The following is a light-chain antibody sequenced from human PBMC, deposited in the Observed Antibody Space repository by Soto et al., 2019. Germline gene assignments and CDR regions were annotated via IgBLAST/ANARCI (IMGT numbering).Light chain of an antibody. V-gene: IGKV3-20*01. CDR1: QSVSSSY. Sequence: EIVLTQSPGTLSLSPGERATLSCRASQSVSSSYLAWYQQTPGQAPRLLIYDASNRATGIPDRFSGSGSGTDFTLTISRLEPEDFAVYYCQQYGSSPRAFGGGTKVEIK. CDR3: QQYGSSPRA. CDR2: DAS. J-gene: IGKJ4*01.